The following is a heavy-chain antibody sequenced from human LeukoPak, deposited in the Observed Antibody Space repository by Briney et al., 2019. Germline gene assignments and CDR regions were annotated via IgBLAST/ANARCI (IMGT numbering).Heavy chain of an antibody. J-gene: IGHJ4*02. CDR3: VRDGPYYFDY. V-gene: IGHV3-74*01. CDR2: INNDGSAT. Sequence: GGSLRLSCAASGFTFSNYWMHWFRQAPGKGLVWVSNINNDGSATNYADSVKGRFTISRDSAESTLYLQMDSLRAEDTAVYYCVRDGPYYFDYWGQGTLVAVSS. CDR1: GFTFSNYW.